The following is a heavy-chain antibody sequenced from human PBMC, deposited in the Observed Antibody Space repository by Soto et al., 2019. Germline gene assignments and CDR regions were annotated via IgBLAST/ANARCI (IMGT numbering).Heavy chain of an antibody. CDR3: SKTSRGWTVIDRWFGP. CDR1: GFTFSSYA. V-gene: IGHV3-23*01. J-gene: IGHJ5*02. Sequence: PGGSLRLSCAASGFTFSSYAMSWVRQAPGKGLEWVSAISGSGGSTYYADSVKGRFTISRDNSKNTLYLQMNSLRAEDTAVYYCSKTSRGWTVIDRWFGPWGQGTLVTVSS. CDR2: ISGSGGST. D-gene: IGHD3-22*01.